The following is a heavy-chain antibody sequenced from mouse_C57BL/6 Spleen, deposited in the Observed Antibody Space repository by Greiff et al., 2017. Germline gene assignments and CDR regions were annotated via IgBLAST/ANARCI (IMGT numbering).Heavy chain of an antibody. CDR1: GYTFTSYW. CDR2: IDPSDSYT. Sequence: QVQLQQPGAELVKPGASVKLSCKASGYTFTSYWMQWVKQRPGQGLEWIGEIDPSDSYTNYNQKFKGKATLTVDTSSSTAYMQLSSLTSEDSAVYYCARRFYSPFDYWGQGTTLTVSS. D-gene: IGHD2-1*01. CDR3: ARRFYSPFDY. J-gene: IGHJ2*01. V-gene: IGHV1-50*01.